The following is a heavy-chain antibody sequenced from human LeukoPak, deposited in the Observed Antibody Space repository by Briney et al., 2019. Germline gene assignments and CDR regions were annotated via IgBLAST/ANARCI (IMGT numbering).Heavy chain of an antibody. D-gene: IGHD5-24*01. Sequence: SETLSLTCAVYGGSFSGYYWSWIRQPPGKGLEWIGEINHSGSTNYNPSLKSRVTISVDTSKNQFSLKLSSVTAADTAVYYCARGKRDGYNYYYYYMDVWGKGTTVTVSS. V-gene: IGHV4-34*01. CDR1: GGSFSGYY. J-gene: IGHJ6*03. CDR2: INHSGST. CDR3: ARGKRDGYNYYYYYMDV.